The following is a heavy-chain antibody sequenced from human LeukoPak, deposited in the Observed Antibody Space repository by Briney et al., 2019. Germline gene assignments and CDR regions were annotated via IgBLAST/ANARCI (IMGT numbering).Heavy chain of an antibody. CDR1: GYTFTSYD. D-gene: IGHD1-26*01. CDR3: ARVNGAVDY. V-gene: IGHV1-8*01. Sequence: GASVKASCKASGYTFTSYDINWVRQATGQGLEWMGWMNPNSGNTGYAQKFQGRVTMTMDPSISTAYMELSSLRSEDTAVYYCARVNGAVDYWGQGTLVTVSS. J-gene: IGHJ4*02. CDR2: MNPNSGNT.